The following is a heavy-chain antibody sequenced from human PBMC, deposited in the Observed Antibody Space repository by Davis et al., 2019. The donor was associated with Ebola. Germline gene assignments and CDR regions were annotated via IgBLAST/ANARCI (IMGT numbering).Heavy chain of an antibody. V-gene: IGHV1-18*04. CDR1: GYTFTSYG. Sequence: ASVTVSCKASGYTFTSYGISRVRQAPGHGLEWMGWISAYNGNTNYAQKLQGRVTMNTDPSTSTAYMELRSLRSEDTAVYYCARDERGSLGGHAFDIWGQGRMVTVSS. CDR3: ARDERGSLGGHAFDI. CDR2: ISAYNGNT. D-gene: IGHD1-26*01. J-gene: IGHJ3*02.